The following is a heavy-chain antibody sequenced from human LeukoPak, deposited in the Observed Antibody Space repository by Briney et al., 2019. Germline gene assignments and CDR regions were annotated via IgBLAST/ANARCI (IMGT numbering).Heavy chain of an antibody. J-gene: IGHJ6*04. CDR2: IRYDGSNK. D-gene: IGHD3-10*01. CDR3: ARSYGSGSYYNPGDV. CDR1: GFTFSSYG. Sequence: GGSLRLSCAASGFTFSSYGMHWVRQAPGKGLEWVAFIRYDGSNKYYADSVKGRFTISRDNSKNTLYLQMNSLRAEDTAVYYCARSYGSGSYYNPGDVWGKETTVTVSS. V-gene: IGHV3-30*02.